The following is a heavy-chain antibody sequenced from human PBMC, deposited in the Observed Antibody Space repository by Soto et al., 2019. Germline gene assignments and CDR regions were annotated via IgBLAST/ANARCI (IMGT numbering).Heavy chain of an antibody. CDR1: GGSISSYY. CDR2: IYYSGST. Sequence: QVQLQESGPGLVKPSETLSLTCTVSGGSISSYYWSWIRQPPGKGLEWIGYIYYSGSTNYNPSLKRRVTISVDTSKNQFSLKLSSVTAADTAVYYCARQAPPPPIFGGGIDPWGQGTLVTVSS. D-gene: IGHD3-3*01. J-gene: IGHJ5*02. V-gene: IGHV4-59*01. CDR3: ARQAPPPPIFGGGIDP.